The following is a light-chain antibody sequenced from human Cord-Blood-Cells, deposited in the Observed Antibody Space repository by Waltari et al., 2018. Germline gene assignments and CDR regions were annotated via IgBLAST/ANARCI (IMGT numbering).Light chain of an antibody. CDR3: CSYAGSSTFVV. CDR1: SSDVGSYNL. CDR2: EGS. V-gene: IGLV2-23*03. Sequence: QSALPQPASVSGSPGQSITISCTGTSSDVGSYNLVSWYQQHPGKAPKLMIYEGSKRPSGVSNRFSGSKSGNTASRTISGLQAEDEADYYCCSYAGSSTFVVFGGGTKLTVL. J-gene: IGLJ2*01.